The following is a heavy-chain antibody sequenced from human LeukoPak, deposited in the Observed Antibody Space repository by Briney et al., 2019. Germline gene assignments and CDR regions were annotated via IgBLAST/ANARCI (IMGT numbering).Heavy chain of an antibody. D-gene: IGHD1-26*01. V-gene: IGHV4-59*01. CDR1: GGSISSYY. CDR3: ARIIVGVVFDP. CDR2: IYYSGST. Sequence: PSETLSLTCTVSGGSISSYYWSWIRQPPGKGLEWIGYIYYSGSTNYNPSLKSRVTISVDTSKNQFSLKLSSVTAADTAVYYCARIIVGVVFDPWGQGALVTVSS. J-gene: IGHJ5*02.